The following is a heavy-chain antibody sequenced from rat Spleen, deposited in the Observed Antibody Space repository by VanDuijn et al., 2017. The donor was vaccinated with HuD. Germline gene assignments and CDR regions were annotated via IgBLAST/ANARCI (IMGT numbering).Heavy chain of an antibody. CDR1: GFTFNKSW. J-gene: IGHJ1*01. V-gene: IGHV5-31*01. D-gene: IGHD1-4*01. Sequence: EVQLVESGGGLVQPGRSLKLSCVASGFTFNKSWMTWIRQAPGKGLEWIASINDNGGSTFYPDSVKDRFTISRDNAKSTLYLQMNSLRSEDTATYYCTRARGYNNYWYFDFWGPGTMVTVSS. CDR2: INDNGGST. CDR3: TRARGYNNYWYFDF.